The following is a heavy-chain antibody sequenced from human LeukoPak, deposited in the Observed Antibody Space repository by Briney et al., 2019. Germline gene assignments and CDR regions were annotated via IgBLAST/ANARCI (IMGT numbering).Heavy chain of an antibody. Sequence: ASVKVSCKASGYTFTSYYMHWVRQAPGQGLEWMGIINPSGGSTSYAQKFQGRVTMTTDRSTSTAYMELRSLRSDDTAVYYCAREGATDYYFDPWGQGTLVTVSS. V-gene: IGHV1-46*01. CDR1: GYTFTSYY. J-gene: IGHJ4*02. CDR3: AREGATDYYFDP. CDR2: INPSGGST. D-gene: IGHD1-26*01.